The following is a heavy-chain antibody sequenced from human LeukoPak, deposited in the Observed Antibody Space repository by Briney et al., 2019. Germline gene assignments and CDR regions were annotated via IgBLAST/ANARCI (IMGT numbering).Heavy chain of an antibody. Sequence: SETLSLTCTVSGGSISSGGYYWSWIRQPPGKGLEWIGYIYHSGSTYYNPSLKSRVTISVDRSKNQFSLKLSSVTAADTAVYYCARLRGTYNWNYEDYWGQGTLVTVSS. V-gene: IGHV4-30-2*01. CDR2: IYHSGST. D-gene: IGHD1-7*01. J-gene: IGHJ4*02. CDR3: ARLRGTYNWNYEDY. CDR1: GGSISSGGYY.